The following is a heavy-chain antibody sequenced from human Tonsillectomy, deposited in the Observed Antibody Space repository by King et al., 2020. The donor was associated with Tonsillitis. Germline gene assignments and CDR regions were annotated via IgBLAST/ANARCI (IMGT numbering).Heavy chain of an antibody. CDR2: ISYDGSNK. CDR1: GFTFSSYA. V-gene: IGHV3-30*04. CDR3: AREGISGSYMGTDY. D-gene: IGHD1-26*01. J-gene: IGHJ4*02. Sequence: VQLVESGGGVVQPGRSLRLSCAASGFTFSSYAMHWVRQAPGKGLEWVAVISYDGSNKNYADSVKGRFTISRDNSKNTLSLQMNSLRAEDTAMYYCAREGISGSYMGTDYWGQGTLVTVSS.